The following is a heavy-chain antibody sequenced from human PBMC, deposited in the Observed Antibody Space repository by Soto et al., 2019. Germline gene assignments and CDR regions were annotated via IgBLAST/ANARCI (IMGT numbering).Heavy chain of an antibody. J-gene: IGHJ6*02. CDR3: ARHEATYYNFYGMDV. V-gene: IGHV5-51*01. CDR1: GYSFTTYW. CDR2: VHPGESDT. Sequence: PRESLKISGKSYGYSFTTYWIAWVRQMPGKGLEWMGSVHPGESDTRYSPSFQGQVTISADRSITTAYLQWSSLKASDTAMYYCARHEATYYNFYGMDVWGQGTTVTVSS.